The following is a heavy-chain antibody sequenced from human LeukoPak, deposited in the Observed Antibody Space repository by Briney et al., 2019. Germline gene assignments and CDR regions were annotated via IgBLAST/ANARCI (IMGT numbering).Heavy chain of an antibody. CDR3: ARSKGNYDFWSGYPPYYYYYMDV. CDR2: IYTSGST. CDR1: GGSISSGSYY. D-gene: IGHD3-3*01. V-gene: IGHV4-61*02. J-gene: IGHJ6*03. Sequence: SETLSLTCTVSGGSISSGSYYWSWIRQPAGKGLEWIGRIYTSGSTNYNPSLKSRVTISVDTSENQFSLKLSSVTAADTAVYYCARSKGNYDFWSGYPPYYYYYMDVWGKGTTVTVSS.